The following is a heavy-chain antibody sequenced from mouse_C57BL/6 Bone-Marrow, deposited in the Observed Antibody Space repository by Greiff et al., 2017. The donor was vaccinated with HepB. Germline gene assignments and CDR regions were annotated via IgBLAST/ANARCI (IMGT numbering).Heavy chain of an antibody. CDR3: AREEGYYGSSPWFAY. V-gene: IGHV5-4*01. J-gene: IGHJ3*01. D-gene: IGHD1-1*01. CDR2: ISDGGSYT. Sequence: DVHLVESGGGLVKPGGSLKLSCAASGFTFSSYAMSWVRQTPEKRLEWVATISDGGSYTYYPDNVKGRFTISRDNAKNNLYLQMSHLKSEDTAMYYCAREEGYYGSSPWFAYWGQGTLVTVSA. CDR1: GFTFSSYA.